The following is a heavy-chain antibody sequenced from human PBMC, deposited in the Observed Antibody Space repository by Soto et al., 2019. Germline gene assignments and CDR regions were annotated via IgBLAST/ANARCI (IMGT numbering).Heavy chain of an antibody. J-gene: IGHJ6*02. CDR1: GYTFTSYG. CDR3: AREQEVVTTTGFYYYYGMDV. CDR2: ISAYNGNT. Sequence: QVQLVQSGAEVKKPGASVKVSCKASGYTFTSYGISWVRQAPGQGLEWMGWISAYNGNTNYAQKLQGRVTMTTDTSKSTAHMELRSLRSDDTAVYYCAREQEVVTTTGFYYYYGMDVWGQGTTVTVSS. D-gene: IGHD3-22*01. V-gene: IGHV1-18*01.